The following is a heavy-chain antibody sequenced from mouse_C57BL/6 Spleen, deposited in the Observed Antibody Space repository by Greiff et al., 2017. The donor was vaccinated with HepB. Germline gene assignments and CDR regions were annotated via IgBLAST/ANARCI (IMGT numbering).Heavy chain of an antibody. Sequence: EVQLQQSGPELVKPGASVKISCKASGYTFTDYYMNWVKQSHGKSLEWIGDINPNNGGTSYNQKFKGKATLTVDKSSSTAYMELRSLTSEDSAVYYCARDGYGAMDYWGQRTSVTVSS. D-gene: IGHD2-2*01. V-gene: IGHV1-26*01. CDR3: ARDGYGAMDY. CDR2: INPNNGGT. CDR1: GYTFTDYY. J-gene: IGHJ4*01.